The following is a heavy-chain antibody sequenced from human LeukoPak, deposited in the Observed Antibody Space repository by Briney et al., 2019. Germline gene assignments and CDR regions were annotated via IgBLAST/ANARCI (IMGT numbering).Heavy chain of an antibody. CDR1: GGSISSGSYY. D-gene: IGHD7-27*01. Sequence: SETLSLTCTVSGGSISSGSYYWSWIRQPAGKGLEWIGRIYTSGSTNYNPSLKSRVTISVDTSKNQFSLKLSSVTAADTAVYYCARGDSTGLDDYSDYWGQGTLVTVSS. CDR3: ARGDSTGLDDYSDY. V-gene: IGHV4-61*02. CDR2: IYTSGST. J-gene: IGHJ4*02.